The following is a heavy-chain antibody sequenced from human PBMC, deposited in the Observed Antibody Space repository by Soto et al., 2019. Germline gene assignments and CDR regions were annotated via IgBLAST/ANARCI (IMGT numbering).Heavy chain of an antibody. V-gene: IGHV1-69*13. CDR2: IIPIFGTA. CDR3: ASNLIGYCISTSCSDYYYYYYGMDV. J-gene: IGHJ6*02. CDR1: GCTFSSYA. Sequence: SVKVSCKASGCTFSSYAISWVRQAPGQGLEWMGGIIPIFGTANYAQKFQGRVTITADESTSTAYMELSSLGSEDTAVYYCASNLIGYCISTSCSDYYYYYYGMDVWGQGTTVTVSS. D-gene: IGHD2-2*01.